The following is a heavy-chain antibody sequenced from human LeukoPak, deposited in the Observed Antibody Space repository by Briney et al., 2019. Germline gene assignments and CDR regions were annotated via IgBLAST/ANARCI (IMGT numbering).Heavy chain of an antibody. Sequence: GASVKVSCKASGYTFTSYDINWVRQATGQGLEWMGWMNPNSGNTGYAQKFQGRVTITRNTSISTAYMELSSLRSEDTAVYYCARESYDFWSGYNAFDIWGQGTMVTVSS. J-gene: IGHJ3*02. CDR3: ARESYDFWSGYNAFDI. CDR2: MNPNSGNT. V-gene: IGHV1-8*03. CDR1: GYTFTSYD. D-gene: IGHD3-3*01.